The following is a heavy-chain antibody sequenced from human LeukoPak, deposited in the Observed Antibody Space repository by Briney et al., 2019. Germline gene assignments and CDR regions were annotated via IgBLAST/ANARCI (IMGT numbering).Heavy chain of an antibody. V-gene: IGHV1-18*01. CDR2: ISAYNGDT. D-gene: IGHD3-22*01. J-gene: IGHJ4*02. CDR3: ARDTGYYDSSGYPFDY. CDR1: SYTFTNYG. Sequence: ALVKVSCKASSYTFTNYGISWVRQAPGQGLEWVGWISAYNGDTNSAQKLQGRVTMTTDTSTSTAYMELRSLRSDDTAVYYCARDTGYYDSSGYPFDYWGQGTLVTVSS.